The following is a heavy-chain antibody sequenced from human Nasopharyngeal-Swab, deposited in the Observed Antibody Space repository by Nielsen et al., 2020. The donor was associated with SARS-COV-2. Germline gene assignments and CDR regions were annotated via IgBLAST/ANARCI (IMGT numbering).Heavy chain of an antibody. J-gene: IGHJ6*02. CDR2: IDPSDSYT. CDR3: ARRSVGYCTNGVCSIGYYYGMDV. CDR1: GYSFTSYW. D-gene: IGHD2-8*01. V-gene: IGHV5-10-1*01. Sequence: KVSCKGSGYSFTSYWISWVRQMPGKGLEWMRRIDPSDSYTNYSPSFQGHVTISADKSISTAYLQWSSLKASDTAMYYCARRSVGYCTNGVCSIGYYYGMDVWGQGTTVTVSS.